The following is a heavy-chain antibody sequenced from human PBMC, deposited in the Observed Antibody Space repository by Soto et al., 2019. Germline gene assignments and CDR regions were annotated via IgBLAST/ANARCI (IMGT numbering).Heavy chain of an antibody. CDR2: IKSKTDGGTT. V-gene: IGHV3-15*01. CDR3: TTLYSSSVGYYYYYYMDV. J-gene: IGHJ6*03. Sequence: GGSLRLSCAASGFTFSNAWMSWVRQAPGKGLEWVGRIKSKTDGGTTDYAAPVKGRFTISRDDSKNTLYLQMNSLKTEDTAVYYCTTLYSSSVGYYYYYYMDVWGKGTTVTVSS. D-gene: IGHD6-6*01. CDR1: GFTFSNAW.